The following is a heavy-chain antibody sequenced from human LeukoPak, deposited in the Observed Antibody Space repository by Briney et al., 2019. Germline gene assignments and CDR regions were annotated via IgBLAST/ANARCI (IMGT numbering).Heavy chain of an antibody. V-gene: IGHV1-8*01. J-gene: IGHJ4*02. Sequence: ASVKVSCKASGYTFTSYDINWVRQATGQGLEWMGWMNPNSGNTGYAQKFQGRVTMTRNTSISTAYMELSSLRSEDTAVYYCARGRKGFRLERRVYYFDYWGQGTLVTVSS. CDR3: ARGRKGFRLERRVYYFDY. CDR2: MNPNSGNT. CDR1: GYTFTSYD. D-gene: IGHD1-1*01.